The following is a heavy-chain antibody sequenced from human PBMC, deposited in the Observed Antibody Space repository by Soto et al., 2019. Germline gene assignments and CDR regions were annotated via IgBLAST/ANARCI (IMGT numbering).Heavy chain of an antibody. D-gene: IGHD3-16*02. V-gene: IGHV3-74*01. CDR3: TREFMITMGRVIVNRKYYGMDV. Sequence: EVQLVESGGGLVQPGGSLRLSCTASGFTFSNYWMHWVRQAPGKGLVWVSRINSDGSITSYADSVKGRFTISRDNARNTVYLQMNSLRAEDTAVYYCTREFMITMGRVIVNRKYYGMDVWGQGTTVTVSS. J-gene: IGHJ6*02. CDR1: GFTFSNYW. CDR2: INSDGSIT.